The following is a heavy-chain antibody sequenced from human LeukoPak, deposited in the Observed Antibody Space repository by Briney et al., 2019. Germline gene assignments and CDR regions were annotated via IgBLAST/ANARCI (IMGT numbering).Heavy chain of an antibody. CDR1: GFTFSSYS. CDR3: ARDPGGGGAKGHNWFDP. D-gene: IGHD2-21*01. V-gene: IGHV3-74*01. J-gene: IGHJ5*02. CDR2: IKSDGSST. Sequence: GGSLRLSCAASGFTFSSYSMNWVRQAPGKGLVWVSRIKSDGSSTSYADSVKGRFTISRDNAKNTLYLQMNSLRVEDTAVYYCARDPGGGGAKGHNWFDPWGQGTLVTVSS.